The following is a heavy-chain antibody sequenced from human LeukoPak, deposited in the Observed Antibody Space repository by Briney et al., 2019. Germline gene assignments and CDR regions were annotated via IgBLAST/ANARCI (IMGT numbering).Heavy chain of an antibody. CDR2: MNPNSGNT. CDR1: GYTFTSYD. J-gene: IGHJ4*02. Sequence: EASVKVFCKASGYTFTSYDINWVRQATGQGLEWMGWMNPNSGNTGYAQKFQGRVTMTRNTSISTAYMELSSLRSEDTAVYYCARGLIVVVPAAIGYWGQGTLVTVSS. V-gene: IGHV1-8*01. CDR3: ARGLIVVVPAAIGY. D-gene: IGHD2-2*01.